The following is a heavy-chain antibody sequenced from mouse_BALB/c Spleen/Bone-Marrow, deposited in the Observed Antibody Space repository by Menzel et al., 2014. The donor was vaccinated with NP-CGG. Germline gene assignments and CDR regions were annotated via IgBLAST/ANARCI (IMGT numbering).Heavy chain of an antibody. CDR3: ARWDTSAMDY. V-gene: IGHV1-9*01. J-gene: IGHJ4*01. Sequence: QVQLQQSGAGLMKPGASVKISCRATGYTFSSYWIEWVKQRPGHGLEWIGEILPGRGSTNYNEKFKGKATFTSDTSSNTAYMQLSSLTSEDSAVYYCARWDTSAMDYWGHGTSVTAPS. CDR2: ILPGRGST. CDR1: GYTFSSYW. D-gene: IGHD4-1*01.